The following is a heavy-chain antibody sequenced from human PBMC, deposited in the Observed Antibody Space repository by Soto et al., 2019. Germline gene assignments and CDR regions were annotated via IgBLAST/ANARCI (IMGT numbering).Heavy chain of an antibody. V-gene: IGHV1-69*12. D-gene: IGHD6-6*01. CDR2: IIPIFGTA. CDR3: ARDDQYRSSWRVWFDP. J-gene: IGHJ5*02. CDR1: GGTFSSYA. Sequence: QVQLVQSGAEVKKPGSSVKVSCKASGGTFSSYAISWVRQAPGQGLEWMGGIIPIFGTANYAQKFEGRVTITADESTSTAYMELSSLRSEDTAVYYCARDDQYRSSWRVWFDPWGQGTLVTVSS.